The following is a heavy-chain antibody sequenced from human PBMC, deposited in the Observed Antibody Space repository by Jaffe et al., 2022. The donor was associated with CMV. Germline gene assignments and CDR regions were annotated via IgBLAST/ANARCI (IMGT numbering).Heavy chain of an antibody. CDR2: IYYSGST. D-gene: IGHD1-26*01. CDR1: GGSISSSSYY. J-gene: IGHJ3*02. V-gene: IGHV4-39*01. CDR3: ARQGAGWELLPDAFDI. Sequence: QLQLQESGPGLVKPSETLSLTCTVSGGSISSSSYYWGWIRQPPGKGLEWIGSIYYSGSTYYNPSLKSRVTISVDTSKNQFSLKLSSVTAADTAVYYCARQGAGWELLPDAFDIWGQGTMVTVSS.